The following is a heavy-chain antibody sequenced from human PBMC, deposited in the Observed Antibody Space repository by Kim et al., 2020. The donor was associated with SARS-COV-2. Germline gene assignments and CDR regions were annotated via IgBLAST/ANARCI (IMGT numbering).Heavy chain of an antibody. D-gene: IGHD1-26*01. CDR2: INPNSGDT. CDR1: GYTFTGYH. Sequence: ASVKVSCKASGYTFTGYHIHWVRQAPGQGLEWMGWINPNSGDTNYAQKFQGRVTMTRDTSTSTAYMELSRLRSDDTADTAVCYCATENRAFDFWGQGPLV. CDR3: ATENRAFDF. V-gene: IGHV1-2*02. J-gene: IGHJ4*02.